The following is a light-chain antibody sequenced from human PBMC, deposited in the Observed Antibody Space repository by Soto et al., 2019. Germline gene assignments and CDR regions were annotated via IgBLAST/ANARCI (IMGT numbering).Light chain of an antibody. CDR1: QAIDSW. CDR2: TGS. CDR3: QQYNVWPLT. Sequence: DIQMTQSPSSVSASVGDRVTITCRASQAIDSWLAWYQQKPGEAPKLLIFTGSLLHSGVPPRFSGSGSGTDFTLTTSSLQSEDFAVYYCQQYNVWPLTFGGGTKVDIK. V-gene: IGKV1-12*01. J-gene: IGKJ4*01.